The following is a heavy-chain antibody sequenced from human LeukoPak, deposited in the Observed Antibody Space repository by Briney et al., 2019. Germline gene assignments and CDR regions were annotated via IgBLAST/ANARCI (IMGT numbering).Heavy chain of an antibody. V-gene: IGHV1-2*04. J-gene: IGHJ6*02. Sequence: ASVKVSCKASGYTFTGYYMHWVRQAPGQGLEWMGWINPNSGGTNYAQKFQGWVTMTRDTSISTAYMELSRLRSDDTAVYYCAREGSGWLTYYYYGMDVWGQGTTVTVSS. CDR1: GYTFTGYY. CDR2: INPNSGGT. D-gene: IGHD6-19*01. CDR3: AREGSGWLTYYYYGMDV.